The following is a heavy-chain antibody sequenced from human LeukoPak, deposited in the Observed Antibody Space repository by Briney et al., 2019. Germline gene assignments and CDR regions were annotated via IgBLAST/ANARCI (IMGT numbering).Heavy chain of an antibody. CDR3: AKDVAPDSRWDLDY. CDR2: IYNSGAKI. Sequence: PGGSLRLSCAVSGLTFSTYSMTWVRQGPGRGLEWVSSIYNSGAKIFYADSVKGRFTISRDNSKNMLYLQMNSLRVEDTAVYYCAKDVAPDSRWDLDYWGQGTLVTVSS. J-gene: IGHJ4*02. CDR1: GLTFSTYS. V-gene: IGHV3-23*01. D-gene: IGHD1-26*01.